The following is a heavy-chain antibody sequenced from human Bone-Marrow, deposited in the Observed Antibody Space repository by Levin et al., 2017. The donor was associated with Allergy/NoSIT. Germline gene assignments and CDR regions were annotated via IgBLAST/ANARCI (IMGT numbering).Heavy chain of an antibody. V-gene: IGHV3-23*01. CDR3: AKGVGRLGIFRAWKTPNWFDP. CDR1: GFTFSSYA. Sequence: GGSLRLSCAASGFTFSSYAMSWVRQAPGKGLEWVSAISGSGGSTYYADSVKGRFTISRDNSKNTLYLQMNSLRAEDTAVYYCAKGVGRLGIFRAWKTPNWFDPWGQGTLVTVSS. CDR2: ISGSGGST. D-gene: IGHD7-27*01. J-gene: IGHJ5*02.